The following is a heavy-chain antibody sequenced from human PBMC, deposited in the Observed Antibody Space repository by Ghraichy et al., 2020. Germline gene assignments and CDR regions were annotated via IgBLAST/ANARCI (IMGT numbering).Heavy chain of an antibody. J-gene: IGHJ4*02. Sequence: GESLNISCAASGFTFSTYSMNWVRQAPGKGLEWVSSISSSATYIYYADSVKGRFTISRDNAKNSLYLQMNSLRAEDTAVYYSVRDPGYWDYFDYWGQGTLVTVSS. D-gene: IGHD2-2*03. CDR2: ISSSATYI. CDR3: VRDPGYWDYFDY. CDR1: GFTFSTYS. V-gene: IGHV3-21*01.